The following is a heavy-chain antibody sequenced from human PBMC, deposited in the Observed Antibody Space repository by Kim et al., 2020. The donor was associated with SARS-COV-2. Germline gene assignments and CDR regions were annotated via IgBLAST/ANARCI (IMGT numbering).Heavy chain of an antibody. J-gene: IGHJ4*02. Sequence: SETLSLTCTVSSDSMTAYYWSWIRHFPGKGLEWIGYIFHSGNTNYSPSLKSRVFISWDTSRNQFSLALTSVTEADTAVYYCARSEGRASWHHFDYWGQGILVTGSS. D-gene: IGHD3-3*02. CDR1: SDSMTAYY. CDR3: ARSEGRASWHHFDY. V-gene: IGHV4-59*01. CDR2: IFHSGNT.